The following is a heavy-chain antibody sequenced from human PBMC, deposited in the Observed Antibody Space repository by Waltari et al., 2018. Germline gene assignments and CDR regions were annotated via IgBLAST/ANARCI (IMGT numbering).Heavy chain of an antibody. CDR3: ARDSQYSSSWHDAFDI. V-gene: IGHV4-59*12. CDR2: IYYSGRT. Sequence: QVQLQESGPGLVKPSETLSLTCTVSGGSISSYYWSWIRQPPGKGLEWIGYIYYSGRTNYNPSLKSRVTISVDTSKNQFSLKLSSVTAADTAVYYCARDSQYSSSWHDAFDIWGQGTMVTVSS. CDR1: GGSISSYY. J-gene: IGHJ3*02. D-gene: IGHD6-13*01.